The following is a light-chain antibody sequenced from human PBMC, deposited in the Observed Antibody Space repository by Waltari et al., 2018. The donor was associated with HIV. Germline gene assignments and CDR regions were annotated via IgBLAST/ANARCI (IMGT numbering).Light chain of an antibody. J-gene: IGLJ1*01. V-gene: IGLV1-47*01. Sequence: QSVLTQPPSPSGTLGPRVTLPCPRSNSNLGSKYVYWYQQVPGTAPKQLIYRNDQRRSGVPDRFSASKSGASASLSISGLRSEDEADYYCVAWDDSLSGFAFGTGTKVTVL. CDR2: RND. CDR1: NSNLGSKY. CDR3: VAWDDSLSGFA.